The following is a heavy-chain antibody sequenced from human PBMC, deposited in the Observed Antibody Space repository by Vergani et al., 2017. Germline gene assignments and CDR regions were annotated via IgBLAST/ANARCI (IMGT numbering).Heavy chain of an antibody. CDR2: ISSSSRYI. D-gene: IGHD2-2*02. Sequence: EVQLVESGGGLVKPGGSLRLSCAASGFTFRSYSMHWVRQAPGKGLGWVSSISSSSRYIYYADSVKGRFTISRDNAKNTLYLQMNSLRAEDTAVYYCARRACSSTSCYRLGGGWFDPWGQGTLVTVSS. J-gene: IGHJ5*02. CDR1: GFTFRSYS. V-gene: IGHV3-21*01. CDR3: ARRACSSTSCYRLGGGWFDP.